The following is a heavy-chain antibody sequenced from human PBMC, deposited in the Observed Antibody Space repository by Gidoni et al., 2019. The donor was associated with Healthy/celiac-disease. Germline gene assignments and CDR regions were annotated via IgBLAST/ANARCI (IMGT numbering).Heavy chain of an antibody. V-gene: IGHV1-69*01. CDR3: AIVYFPSRREFDY. Sequence: QVQLVQSGAEVKKPGASVKVSCKAAGGTFSSYAISWVRQAPGQGLEWMGGIIPIFGTANYAQKFQGRVTITAAESTSTAYMELSSLSSEATAVYYCAIVYFPSRREFDYWGQGTLVTVSS. J-gene: IGHJ4*02. D-gene: IGHD3-10*01. CDR2: IIPIFGTA. CDR1: GGTFSSYA.